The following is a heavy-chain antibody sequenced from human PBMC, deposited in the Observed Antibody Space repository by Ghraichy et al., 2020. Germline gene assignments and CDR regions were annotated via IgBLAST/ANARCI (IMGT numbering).Heavy chain of an antibody. D-gene: IGHD6-13*01. Sequence: SETLSLTCTVSGGSVSSGSYYWSWIRQPPGKGLEWIGYIYYSGSTNYNPSRKSRVTISVDTPKNQFSLKLSSVTAADTAVYYWARDSSSYYFDYWGQGTLVTVSS. CDR3: ARDSSSYYFDY. CDR1: GGSVSSGSYY. J-gene: IGHJ4*02. V-gene: IGHV4-61*01. CDR2: IYYSGST.